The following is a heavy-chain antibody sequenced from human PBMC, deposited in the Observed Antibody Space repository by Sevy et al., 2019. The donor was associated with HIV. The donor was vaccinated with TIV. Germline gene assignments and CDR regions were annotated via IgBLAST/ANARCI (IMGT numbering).Heavy chain of an antibody. CDR2: YDPEDAET. D-gene: IGHD3-22*01. J-gene: IGHJ4*02. Sequence: ASVKVSCKVSGKTLTALAIHWVRQAPGKGLEWMATYDPEDAETYYAQRFQGRVTMTEDTSTDTAYMEMSSLGSEDTAEFYCAGTKDYYDNSGDPFDYWGQGTLVTVSS. V-gene: IGHV1-24*01. CDR3: AGTKDYYDNSGDPFDY. CDR1: GKTLTALA.